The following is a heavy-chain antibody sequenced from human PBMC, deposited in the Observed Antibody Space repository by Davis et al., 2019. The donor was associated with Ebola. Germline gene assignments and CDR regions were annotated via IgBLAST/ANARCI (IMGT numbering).Heavy chain of an antibody. V-gene: IGHV4-30-4*01. Sequence: PSETLSLTCTVSGGSISSGDYYWSWIRQPPGKGLEWIGYIYYSGSTYYNPSLKSRVTISVDTSKNQFSLKLSSVTAADTAVYYCARGTACSSTGCYFYYMDVWGKGTTVTVSS. J-gene: IGHJ6*03. D-gene: IGHD2-2*01. CDR1: GGSISSGDYY. CDR3: ARGTACSSTGCYFYYMDV. CDR2: IYYSGST.